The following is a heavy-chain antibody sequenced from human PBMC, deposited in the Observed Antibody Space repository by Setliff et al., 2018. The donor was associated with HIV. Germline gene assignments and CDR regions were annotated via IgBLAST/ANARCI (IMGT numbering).Heavy chain of an antibody. D-gene: IGHD3-22*01. Sequence: GGSLRLSCAASGFTFSNSGMHWVRQAPGKGLEWVTFIRYDESYKYYADSVRSRFTISRDNSKNTLYLQMNSLRAEDTAVYYCAKDGTDYSDSSGYYFDYWGQGTLVTVSS. J-gene: IGHJ4*02. CDR2: IRYDESYK. CDR3: AKDGTDYSDSSGYYFDY. CDR1: GFTFSNSG. V-gene: IGHV3-30*02.